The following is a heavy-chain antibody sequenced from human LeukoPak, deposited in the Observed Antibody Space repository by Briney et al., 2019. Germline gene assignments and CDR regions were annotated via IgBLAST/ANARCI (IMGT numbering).Heavy chain of an antibody. V-gene: IGHV4-4*02. CDR1: GGSISSGNW. Sequence: SETLSLTCTVSGGSISSGNWWSWVRQPPGKGLECIGDMYHIGATNYNPSLKSRVTISVDKSKNQFSLKLNSVTAADTAVYYCARAFLVGYSPEQYFFDYWGQGALVTVSS. CDR3: ARAFLVGYSPEQYFFDY. CDR2: MYHIGAT. D-gene: IGHD2-15*01. J-gene: IGHJ4*02.